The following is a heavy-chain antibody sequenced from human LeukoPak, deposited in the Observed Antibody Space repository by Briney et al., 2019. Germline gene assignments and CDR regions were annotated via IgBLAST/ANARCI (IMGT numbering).Heavy chain of an antibody. CDR3: ARDGLAATKELDY. J-gene: IGHJ4*02. CDR2: IIPIFGTA. CDR1: GGTFSSYA. V-gene: IGHV1-69*05. Sequence: GSSVKVSCKASGGTFSSYAISWVRQAPGQGLEWMGRIIPIFGTANYAQKFQGRVTITTDESTSTAYMELSSLRSEDTAVYYCARDGLAATKELDYWGRGTLVTVSS. D-gene: IGHD2-15*01.